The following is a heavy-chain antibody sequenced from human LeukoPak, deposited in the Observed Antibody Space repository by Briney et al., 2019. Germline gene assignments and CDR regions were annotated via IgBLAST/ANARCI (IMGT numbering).Heavy chain of an antibody. CDR1: GFTFSNYW. D-gene: IGHD6-19*01. Sequence: GGSLRLSCAASGFTFSNYWMNRVRQAPGKGLEWVANIKQDGGEKSYVDSVKGRFTISRDNAKNSLHLQMNSLRAEDTAVYYCAGDTLRQWTDYWGQGTLVTVSS. V-gene: IGHV3-7*01. J-gene: IGHJ4*02. CDR3: AGDTLRQWTDY. CDR2: IKQDGGEK.